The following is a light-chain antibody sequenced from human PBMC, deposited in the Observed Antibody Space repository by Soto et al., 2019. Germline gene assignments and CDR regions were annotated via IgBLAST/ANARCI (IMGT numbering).Light chain of an antibody. Sequence: EIVLTQSPGTLSLSPGERATLSCRASQSVSSTYLAWYQQKPGLAPRLLIYGASSRATGIPDRFSGSGCGTDFTLTISRLEPEDVAVYYCQQYGSSTWTFGQGTKVEIK. V-gene: IGKV3-20*01. CDR3: QQYGSSTWT. CDR2: GAS. CDR1: QSVSSTY. J-gene: IGKJ1*01.